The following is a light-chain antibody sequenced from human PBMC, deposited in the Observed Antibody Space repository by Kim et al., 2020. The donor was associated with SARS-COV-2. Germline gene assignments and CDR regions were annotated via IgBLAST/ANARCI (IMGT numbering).Light chain of an antibody. CDR2: VAS. J-gene: IGKJ4*01. Sequence: SVADRFTNTCRAAQTVSTYFHWCQQRRGKAPQLLISVASTLQGVVPSRFSGGRYETEFTLPISSLQPEDVASYYCQQSYSRPLLTFGGGTKLDIK. CDR1: QTVSTY. V-gene: IGKV1-39*01. CDR3: QQSYSRPLLT.